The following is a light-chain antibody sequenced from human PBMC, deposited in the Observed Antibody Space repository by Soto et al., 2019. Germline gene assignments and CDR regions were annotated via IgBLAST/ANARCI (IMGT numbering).Light chain of an antibody. CDR1: QSVSSSY. Sequence: EILLTQSPGTLSLSPGERATLSCRASQSVSSSYLAWYQQKPGQAPRLLIYGASSRATGIPDRFSGSGSGTDFTLTINSLQSEDFAVYYCQQYNNWPPTWTFGQGTKVDIK. CDR2: GAS. CDR3: QQYNNWPPTWT. J-gene: IGKJ1*01. V-gene: IGKV3-20*01.